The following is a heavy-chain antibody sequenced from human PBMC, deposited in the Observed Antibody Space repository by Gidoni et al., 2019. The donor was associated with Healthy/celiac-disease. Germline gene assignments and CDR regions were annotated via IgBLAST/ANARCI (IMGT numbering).Heavy chain of an antibody. Sequence: QVQLQESGPGLVKPSETLSLTCTVSGGSISSYYWSWIRQPPGKGLEWIGYIYYSGSTNYNPSLKSRVTISVDTSKNQFSLKLSSVTAADTAVYYCARHRLWFGELGPFDYWGQGTLVTVSS. CDR2: IYYSGST. CDR1: GGSISSYY. J-gene: IGHJ4*02. CDR3: ARHRLWFGELGPFDY. D-gene: IGHD3-10*01. V-gene: IGHV4-59*08.